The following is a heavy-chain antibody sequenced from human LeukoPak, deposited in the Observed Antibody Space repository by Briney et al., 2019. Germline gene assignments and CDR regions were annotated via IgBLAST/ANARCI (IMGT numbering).Heavy chain of an antibody. D-gene: IGHD4-17*01. CDR3: AREVENMTTVTTGDY. CDR1: GGSFSGYY. V-gene: IGHV4-34*01. J-gene: IGHJ4*02. CDR2: INHSGST. Sequence: SETLSLTCAVYGGSFSGYYWSWIRQPPGKGLEWIGEINHSGSTNYNPSLKSRVTISVDTSKNQFSLKLSSVTAADTAVYYCAREVENMTTVTTGDYWGQGTLVTVSS.